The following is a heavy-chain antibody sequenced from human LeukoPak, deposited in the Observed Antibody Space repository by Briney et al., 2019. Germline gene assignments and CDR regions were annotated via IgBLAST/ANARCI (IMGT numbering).Heavy chain of an antibody. CDR2: ISSSSSTI. J-gene: IGHJ6*03. CDR3: AVMTTVSSRYYYYMDV. Sequence: HPGGSLRLSCAASGFSISTYNINWVRQAPGKGLEWVSYISSSSSTIYYADSVKGRFTISRDNAKKSLYLQMNSLRAEDTAVYYCAVMTTVSSRYYYYMDVWGKGTAVTVSS. CDR1: GFSISTYN. V-gene: IGHV3-48*01. D-gene: IGHD4-17*01.